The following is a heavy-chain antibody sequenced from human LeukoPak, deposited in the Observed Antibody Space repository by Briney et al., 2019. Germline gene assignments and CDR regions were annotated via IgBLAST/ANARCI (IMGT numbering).Heavy chain of an antibody. D-gene: IGHD1-26*01. CDR3: ARGATYAYYFDF. Sequence: GGSLRLSCAASGFAFSSHWMHWVRQAPGKGLVWVSRIKSDGITTNYADFVRGRFTISRDNAKNTLYLQINSLRAEDTAVYYCARGATYAYYFDFWGQGSLVTVSS. J-gene: IGHJ4*02. CDR2: IKSDGITT. V-gene: IGHV3-74*01. CDR1: GFAFSSHW.